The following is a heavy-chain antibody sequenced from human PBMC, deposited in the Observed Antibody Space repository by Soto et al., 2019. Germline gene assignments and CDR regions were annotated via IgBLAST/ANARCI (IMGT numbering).Heavy chain of an antibody. Sequence: ASVKVSCKASGYTFTSYGISWVRQAPGQGLEWMGWISAYNGNTNYAQKLQGRVTMTTDTSTSTANMELRSLRSNDTAVYYCARVDFDWLSPFDYWGQGTLVTVSS. CDR1: GYTFTSYG. J-gene: IGHJ4*02. CDR2: ISAYNGNT. CDR3: ARVDFDWLSPFDY. V-gene: IGHV1-18*04. D-gene: IGHD3-9*01.